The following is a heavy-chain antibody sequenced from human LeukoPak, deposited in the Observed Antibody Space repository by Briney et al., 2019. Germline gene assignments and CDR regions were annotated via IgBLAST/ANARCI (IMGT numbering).Heavy chain of an antibody. D-gene: IGHD2-2*01. CDR3: ARGQGSTSCYRCSHMDV. J-gene: IGHJ6*02. CDR1: GGSISSSSYY. V-gene: IGHV4-39*01. CDR2: IYYSGST. Sequence: SETLSLTCTVSGGSISSSSYYWGWIRQPPGKGLEWIGSIYYSGSTYYNPSLKSRVTISVDTSKNQFSLKLSSVTAADTAVYYCARGQGSTSCYRCSHMDVWGQGTTVTVSS.